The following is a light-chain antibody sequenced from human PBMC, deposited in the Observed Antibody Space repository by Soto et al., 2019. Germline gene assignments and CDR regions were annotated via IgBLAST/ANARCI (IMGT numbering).Light chain of an antibody. Sequence: EIAMTQSPATLSVSPEERATLSCRASQSVSSNLVWYQQKPGQAPRLLIYGASTRATGIPARFSGSGSGTEFTLTISSLQSEDFAVYYCQQYDNWPRTFGQGTKVEIK. CDR2: GAS. CDR1: QSVSSN. CDR3: QQYDNWPRT. J-gene: IGKJ1*01. V-gene: IGKV3-15*01.